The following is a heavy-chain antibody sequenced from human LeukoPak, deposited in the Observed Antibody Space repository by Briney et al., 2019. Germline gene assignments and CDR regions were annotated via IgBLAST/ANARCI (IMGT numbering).Heavy chain of an antibody. J-gene: IGHJ4*02. D-gene: IGHD6-6*01. V-gene: IGHV3-33*08. CDR2: IWYDGSKK. CDR1: GFTFSSYG. CDR3: ARDLGHYGSSSGSRFDY. Sequence: PGRSLRLSCAASGFTFSSYGMHWVRQAPGKGLEWVPVIWYDGSKKYYADSVKGRLTISRDDSKNTLYLQMNSLRAEDTAVYSCARDLGHYGSSSGSRFDYWGQGTLVTVSS.